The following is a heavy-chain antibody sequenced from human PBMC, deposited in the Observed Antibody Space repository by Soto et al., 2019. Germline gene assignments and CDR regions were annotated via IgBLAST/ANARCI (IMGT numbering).Heavy chain of an antibody. Sequence: QVQLQESGPGLVKPSQTLSLTCTVSGGSISSGGYYWSWIRQHPGKGLEWIGYIYYSGSTYYNPSLKSRVTISVDTSKNQFSLKLSSVTAADTAVYYCARGKVSGYDLGIFDYWGQGTLATVSS. CDR1: GGSISSGGYY. CDR3: ARGKVSGYDLGIFDY. J-gene: IGHJ4*02. D-gene: IGHD5-12*01. CDR2: IYYSGST. V-gene: IGHV4-31*03.